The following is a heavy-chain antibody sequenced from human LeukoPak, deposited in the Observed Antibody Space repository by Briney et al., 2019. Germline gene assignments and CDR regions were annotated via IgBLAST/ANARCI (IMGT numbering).Heavy chain of an antibody. J-gene: IGHJ4*02. CDR2: ITPNSGGT. Sequence: ASVKVSCKASGYSFNDKYLHWVRQAPGQGLEWMGWITPNSGGTNYAQKFQGRVTMTRDTSISTAYMELSSLRSDDTAVYYCARGTTVIQTLDYWGQGTLVTVSS. V-gene: IGHV1-2*02. CDR3: ARGTTVIQTLDY. CDR1: GYSFNDKY. D-gene: IGHD4-17*01.